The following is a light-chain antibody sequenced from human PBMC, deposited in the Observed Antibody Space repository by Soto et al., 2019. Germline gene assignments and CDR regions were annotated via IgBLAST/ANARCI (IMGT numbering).Light chain of an antibody. CDR2: GAS. V-gene: IGKV3-15*01. Sequence: ERIMTQSPATLSVSPGESATLSCRASQSVSSNLAWYQQKPGQAPRLLIYGASTRATGIPARFSGSGSGTEFTLTISSLQSEDFAVYYCQQYNNWPPPFGQGTKADIK. CDR1: QSVSSN. J-gene: IGKJ1*01. CDR3: QQYNNWPPP.